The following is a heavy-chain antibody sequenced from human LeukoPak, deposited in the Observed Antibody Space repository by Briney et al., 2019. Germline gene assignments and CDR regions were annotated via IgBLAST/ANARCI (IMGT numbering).Heavy chain of an antibody. CDR1: GGSMSNYY. CDR2: IYYSGST. V-gene: IGHV4-59*01. CDR3: ASPDAA. J-gene: IGHJ5*02. Sequence: SETLSLTCTVSGGSMSNYYWSWIRQPPGKGLEWIGYIYYSGSTSYNPSLKSRVTISVDTSKNQFSLKLSSVTAADTAVYYCASPDAAWGQGTLVTVSS.